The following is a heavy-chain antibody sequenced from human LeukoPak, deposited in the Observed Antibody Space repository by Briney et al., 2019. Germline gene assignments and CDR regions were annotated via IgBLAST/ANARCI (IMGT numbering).Heavy chain of an antibody. CDR2: IYYSEST. CDR1: GGYISSYY. CDR3: SRGDYYYMDV. J-gene: IGHJ6*03. Sequence: SETLSLTCTVSGGYISSYYWSWIRQPPGKGLEWIGYIYYSESTNYNPSLKSRVTISVDTSKNQFSLKLSSVTAADTAVYYCSRGDYYYMDVWGKGTTVTVSS. V-gene: IGHV4-59*01.